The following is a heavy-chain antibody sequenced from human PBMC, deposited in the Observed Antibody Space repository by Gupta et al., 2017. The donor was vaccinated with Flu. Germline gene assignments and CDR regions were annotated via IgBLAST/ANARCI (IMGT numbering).Heavy chain of an antibody. Sequence: GLEWVSGISGNSDSIGYADSVKGRFTVSRENAKNSLYLQMSSLRAEVTAFYYCAKDSAYCSGGSCYSSYGMDVWGQGTTVTVSS. CDR3: AKDSAYCSGGSCYSSYGMDV. V-gene: IGHV3-9*01. D-gene: IGHD2-15*01. J-gene: IGHJ6*02. CDR2: ISGNSDSI.